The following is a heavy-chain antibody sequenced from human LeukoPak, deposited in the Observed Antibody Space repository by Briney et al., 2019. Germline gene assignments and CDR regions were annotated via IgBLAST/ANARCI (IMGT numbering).Heavy chain of an antibody. CDR1: GXSINIYY. CDR2: IYYSGST. CDR3: ATGYGGNSGSWYFDI. Sequence: SETLSLTCTVPGXSINIYYWSWIRQPPGKGLEWIGYIYYSGSTNYNPSLKSRVTISVDTSKNQFSLKLSSVIAADTALYYCATGYGGNSGSWYFDIGGRGTLVAVSS. D-gene: IGHD4-23*01. J-gene: IGHJ2*01. V-gene: IGHV4-59*08.